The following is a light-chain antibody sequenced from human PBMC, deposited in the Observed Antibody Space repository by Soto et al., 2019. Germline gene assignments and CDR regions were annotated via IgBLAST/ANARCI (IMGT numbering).Light chain of an antibody. J-gene: IGKJ1*01. CDR2: GAS. Sequence: EIVLTQSPGTLSLSPGERATLSCRASQSVSSSYLAWYQQKPGQAPRLLIYGASTRATGIPDRFSGSGSGTAFSLTISRLEPEDFAVYYCQQYGSSRRTFGQGTKVEIK. V-gene: IGKV3-20*01. CDR3: QQYGSSRRT. CDR1: QSVSSSY.